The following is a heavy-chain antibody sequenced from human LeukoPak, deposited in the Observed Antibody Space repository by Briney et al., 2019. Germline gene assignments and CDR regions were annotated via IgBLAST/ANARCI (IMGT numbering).Heavy chain of an antibody. D-gene: IGHD6-13*01. CDR1: GESISGFY. CDR2: IYYSGST. J-gene: IGHJ4*02. V-gene: IGHV4-59*12. Sequence: SETLSLTRTVPGESISGFYWTWIRQPPGKGLEGIGYIYYSGSTNYNPSLKSRVTISVDTSKNQFSLKLSSVTAADTAVYYCARGGGYSSSAGRGYYFDYWGQGTLVTVSS. CDR3: ARGGGYSSSAGRGYYFDY.